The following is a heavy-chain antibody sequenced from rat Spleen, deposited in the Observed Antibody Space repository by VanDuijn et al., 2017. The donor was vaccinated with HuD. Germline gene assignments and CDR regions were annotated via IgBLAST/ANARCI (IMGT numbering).Heavy chain of an antibody. V-gene: IGHV5-22*01. CDR1: GFTFSSFP. D-gene: IGHD1-12*03. CDR3: ARHHYDGYYHGPVLGVMDA. Sequence: EVQLVESGGGLVQPGRSLKLSCAASGFTFSSFPMAWVRQAPKKGLEWVASITYEGSSTYYGDSVKGRFTISRDNAKSTLYLQMDSLRSEDTASYYCARHHYDGYYHGPVLGVMDAWGQGASVTVSS. J-gene: IGHJ4*01. CDR2: ITYEGSST.